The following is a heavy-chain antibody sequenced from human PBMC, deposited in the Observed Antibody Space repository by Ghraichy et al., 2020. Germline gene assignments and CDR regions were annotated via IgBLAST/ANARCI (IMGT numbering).Heavy chain of an antibody. CDR2: ISYDGSNK. D-gene: IGHD2-2*01. CDR3: AKDVATMPPYGIAFDI. Sequence: GGSLRLSCAASGFTFSSYGMHWVRQAPGKGLEWVAVISYDGSNKYYADSVKGRFTVSRDNSKNTLYLQMNSLRAEDTAVYYCAKDVATMPPYGIAFDIWGQGTMVTVSS. J-gene: IGHJ3*02. V-gene: IGHV3-30*18. CDR1: GFTFSSYG.